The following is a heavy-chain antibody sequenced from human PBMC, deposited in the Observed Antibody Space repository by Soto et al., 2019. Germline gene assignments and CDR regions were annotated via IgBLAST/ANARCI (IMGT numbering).Heavy chain of an antibody. V-gene: IGHV1-8*01. D-gene: IGHD3-9*01. CDR1: GYTFTSYD. Sequence: QVQLVQSGAEVKKPGASVKVSCKASGYTFTSYDINWVRQATGQGLEWMGWMNPNSGNTDYAQKFQGRVTMARNTSISTAYMEVSSLRSEDPAVYYCARVGFDWLYYFDYWGQGTLVTVSS. CDR3: ARVGFDWLYYFDY. CDR2: MNPNSGNT. J-gene: IGHJ4*02.